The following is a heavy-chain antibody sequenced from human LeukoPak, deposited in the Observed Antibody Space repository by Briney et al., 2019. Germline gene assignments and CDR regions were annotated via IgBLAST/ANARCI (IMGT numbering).Heavy chain of an antibody. V-gene: IGHV4-59*01. D-gene: IGHD6-13*01. Sequence: SETLSLTCTVSGGSISSYYWSWIRQPPGKGLEWIGYIYYSGSTNYNPSLKSRVTISIDTSKNQFSLKLSSVTAADTAVYYCARQIAAAGTPYDYWGQGTLVTVSS. J-gene: IGHJ4*02. CDR3: ARQIAAAGTPYDY. CDR1: GGSISSYY. CDR2: IYYSGST.